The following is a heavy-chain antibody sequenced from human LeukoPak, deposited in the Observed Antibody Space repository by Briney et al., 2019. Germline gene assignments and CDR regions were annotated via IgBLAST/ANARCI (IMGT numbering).Heavy chain of an antibody. J-gene: IGHJ6*02. CDR1: GFTVSSSFIY. CDR2: VYYSGNT. CDR3: ARQFSSRDSFDYYYYAMDV. Sequence: GSLRLSCAASGFTVSSSFIYWVRRAPGKGLEWIGNVYYSGNTYYSPSLKSRVTISVDTSRNQFSLKLSSVTAADTALYYCARQFSSRDSFDYYYYAMDVWGQGTTVTVSS. D-gene: IGHD2-2*01. V-gene: IGHV4-39*01.